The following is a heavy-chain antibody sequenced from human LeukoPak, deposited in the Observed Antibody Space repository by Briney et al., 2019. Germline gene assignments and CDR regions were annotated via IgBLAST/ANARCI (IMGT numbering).Heavy chain of an antibody. CDR3: ARDSSGSPENWFDP. CDR1: GYTFSSYG. J-gene: IGHJ5*02. D-gene: IGHD3-22*01. V-gene: IGHV1-18*01. CDR2: ISAYNGST. Sequence: ASVKVSCKASGYTFSSYGISWVRQAPGQGLEWMGWISAYNGSTNYAQKLQGRVTMTTDTSTSTAYMELRSLRSDDTAVYYCARDSSGSPENWFDPWGQGTLVTVSS.